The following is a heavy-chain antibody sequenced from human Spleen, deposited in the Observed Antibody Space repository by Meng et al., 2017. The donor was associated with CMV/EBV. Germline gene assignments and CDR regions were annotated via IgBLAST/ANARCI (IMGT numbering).Heavy chain of an antibody. CDR2: ISYDGSKK. CDR1: AFTFSSYA. D-gene: IGHD2-2*01. V-gene: IGHV3-30-3*01. Sequence: GESLKISCAASAFTFSSYAVHWVRQAPGKGLEWVAAISYDGSKKYHADFVKGRFTISREYLQMNSLRAEDTAVYYCATGRDIVVIPVAYGMDVWGQGTTVTVSS. J-gene: IGHJ6*02. CDR3: ATGRDIVVIPVAYGMDV.